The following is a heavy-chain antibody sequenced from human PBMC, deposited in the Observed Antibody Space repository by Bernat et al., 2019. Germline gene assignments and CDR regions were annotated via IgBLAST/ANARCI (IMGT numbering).Heavy chain of an antibody. CDR3: ARGPYCSGGSCSDY. D-gene: IGHD2-15*01. V-gene: IGHV3-21*01. Sequence: EVQLVESGGGLVKPGGSLRLSCAASGFTFSSYSMNWVRQAPGRGLEWVSSISSSSSYIYYADSVKGRFTISRDNAKKSLYLQMNSLRAEDTAVYYCARGPYCSGGSCSDYWGQGTLVTVSS. CDR2: ISSSSSYI. J-gene: IGHJ4*02. CDR1: GFTFSSYS.